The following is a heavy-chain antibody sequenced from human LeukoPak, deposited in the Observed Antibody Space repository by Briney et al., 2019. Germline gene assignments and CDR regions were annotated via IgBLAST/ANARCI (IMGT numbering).Heavy chain of an antibody. CDR2: ISYDGSNK. J-gene: IGHJ6*03. CDR1: EFIFSSYG. D-gene: IGHD4-17*01. V-gene: IGHV3-33*08. Sequence: PGGSLRLSCVASEFIFSSYGMHWVRQAPGKGLEWVSVISYDGSNKYYADSVKGRFTISRDNSKNSLYLQMNSLRAEDTAVYYCARTGVDYGIFYYMDVWGKGTTVTISS. CDR3: ARTGVDYGIFYYMDV.